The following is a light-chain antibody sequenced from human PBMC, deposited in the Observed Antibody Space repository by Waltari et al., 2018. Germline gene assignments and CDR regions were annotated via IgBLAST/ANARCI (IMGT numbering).Light chain of an antibody. CDR3: QAWDSGTAKVI. V-gene: IGLV3-1*01. Sequence: SFELTQPPSESVSTGQTARITRSGDKLGDKYACWYQQKPGQSPVVVIYEDTERPSGIPERFSGSKSGNTATLAISGTQAMDEADYYCQAWDSGTAKVIFGGGTRLTVL. CDR1: KLGDKY. CDR2: EDT. J-gene: IGLJ2*01.